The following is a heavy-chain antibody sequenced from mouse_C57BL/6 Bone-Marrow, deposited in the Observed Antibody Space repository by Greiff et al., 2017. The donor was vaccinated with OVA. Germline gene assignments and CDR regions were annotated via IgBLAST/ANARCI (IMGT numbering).Heavy chain of an antibody. CDR3: ARGITTVVRYFDV. D-gene: IGHD1-1*01. Sequence: QVTLKESGPGILQPSQTLSLTCSFSGFSLSTFGMGVGWIRQPSGKGLEWLAHIWWDDDKYYNPALKSRLTISKDTSKNQVFRKIANVDTADTATYDCARGITTVVRYFDVWGTGTTVTVSS. J-gene: IGHJ1*03. CDR2: IWWDDDK. CDR1: GFSLSTFGMG. V-gene: IGHV8-8*01.